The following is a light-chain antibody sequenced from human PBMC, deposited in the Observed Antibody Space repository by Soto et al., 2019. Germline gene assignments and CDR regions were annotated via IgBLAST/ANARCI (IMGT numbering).Light chain of an antibody. CDR2: DVS. Sequence: QSVLTQPASVSGSPGQSITISCTGTSSDVGGYNYVSWYQQHPGKAPKLMIYDVSNRPSGVSNRFSGSKSGNTASLTISRRQAEDEADYYCSSYTSSSTLATYVFGTGTKVTVL. V-gene: IGLV2-14*01. CDR1: SSDVGGYNY. J-gene: IGLJ1*01. CDR3: SSYTSSSTLATYV.